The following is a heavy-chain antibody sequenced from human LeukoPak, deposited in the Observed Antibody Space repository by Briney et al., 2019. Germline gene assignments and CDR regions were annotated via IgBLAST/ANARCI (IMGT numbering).Heavy chain of an antibody. Sequence: ASVKVSCKTSGYTFTSYDINWVRQATGQGLEWMGWMNPNSGNTGYAQKFQGRVTMTRNTSISTAYMELSSLRSEDTAVYYCARGPRTVVRGVTGDYWGQGTLVTVSS. J-gene: IGHJ4*02. CDR3: ARGPRTVVRGVTGDY. V-gene: IGHV1-8*01. CDR1: GYTFTSYD. CDR2: MNPNSGNT. D-gene: IGHD3-10*01.